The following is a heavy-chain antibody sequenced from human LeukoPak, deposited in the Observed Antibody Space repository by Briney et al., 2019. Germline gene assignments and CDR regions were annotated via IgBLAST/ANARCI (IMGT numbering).Heavy chain of an antibody. CDR2: ISHDGSHK. D-gene: IGHD4-23*01. CDR1: GFTFSIFS. CDR3: ARDPNRLADYGGDYFDH. Sequence: GGSLRLSCVAAGFTFSIFSMHWVRQAPGNGLEWVAFISHDGSHKSYADSVRGRFTISRDNSKNTLSLQMNTLQPEDTALFYCARDPNRLADYGGDYFDHWGQGTLVTVSS. J-gene: IGHJ4*02. V-gene: IGHV3-30*04.